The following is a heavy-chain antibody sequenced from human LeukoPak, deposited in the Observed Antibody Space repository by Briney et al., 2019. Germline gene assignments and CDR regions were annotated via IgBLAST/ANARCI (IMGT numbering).Heavy chain of an antibody. CDR1: GFTFSSYW. CDR3: ARTVPGYPDDYFDY. V-gene: IGHV3-7*01. D-gene: IGHD6-19*01. J-gene: IGHJ4*02. CDR2: MNQDGSAI. Sequence: GGSLRLSCADSGFTFSSYWMSWVRQAPGKGLERVAHMNQDGSAIYSVDSVKGRFTISRDNDKNSLYLQMNGLTVADTAVYYCARTVPGYPDDYFDYWGQGTLVTVSS.